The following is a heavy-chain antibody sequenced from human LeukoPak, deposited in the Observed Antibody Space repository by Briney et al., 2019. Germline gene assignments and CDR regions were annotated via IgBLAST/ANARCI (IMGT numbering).Heavy chain of an antibody. CDR3: ARDKQPGTVRYYFDY. Sequence: ASVKVSCKASGGTFSSYAISWVRQAPGQGLEWMGRIIPILGIANYAQKFQGRVTITADKSTSTAYMELSSLRSEDTAVYYCARDKQPGTVRYYFDYWGQGTLVTVSS. CDR1: GGTFSSYA. D-gene: IGHD6-13*01. J-gene: IGHJ4*02. CDR2: IIPILGIA. V-gene: IGHV1-69*04.